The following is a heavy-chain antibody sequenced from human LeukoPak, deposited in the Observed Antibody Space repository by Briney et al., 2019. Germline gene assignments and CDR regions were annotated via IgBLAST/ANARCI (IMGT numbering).Heavy chain of an antibody. CDR3: ARDRDGFGEFLTGGHFDS. CDR2: INPNSGGT. V-gene: IGHV1-2*04. D-gene: IGHD3-10*01. Sequence: ASVKVSCKASGYTFTGYYMHWVRQAPGQGLEWMGWINPNSGGTNYAQKFQGWVTMTRDTSISTAYMELSRLRSDDPAVYYCARDRDGFGEFLTGGHFDSWGQGTLVTVSS. J-gene: IGHJ4*02. CDR1: GYTFTGYY.